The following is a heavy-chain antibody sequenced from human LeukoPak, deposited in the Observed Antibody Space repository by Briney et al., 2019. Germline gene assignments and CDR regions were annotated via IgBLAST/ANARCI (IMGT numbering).Heavy chain of an antibody. D-gene: IGHD1-7*01. J-gene: IGHJ6*02. CDR3: ATTLRGYCYYGMDV. V-gene: IGHV5-51*01. CDR1: GYSFTSYW. CDR2: IYPGDSNT. Sequence: GDSLMISCNWSGYSFTSYWIGSVRQLTGKCLEWMGIIYPGDSNTNYSPSGQGQVTLSADTSISTDCLQWRSLKDSDAAMYYCATTLRGYCYYGMDVWGQGTTVTVSS.